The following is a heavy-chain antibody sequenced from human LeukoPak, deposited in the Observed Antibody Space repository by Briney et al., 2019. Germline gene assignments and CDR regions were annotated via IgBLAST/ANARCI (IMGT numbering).Heavy chain of an antibody. D-gene: IGHD2-2*01. CDR3: ATVLLGYCSSTSCQYYYYGMDV. CDR2: INPNSGGT. V-gene: IGHV1-2*02. J-gene: IGHJ6*02. Sequence: GASVKVSCKASGYTLTGYYIHWVRQAPGQGLEWMGWINPNSGGTNYAQKFQGRVTMTRDTSISTAYMELSRLRSDDTAVYYCATVLLGYCSSTSCQYYYYGMDVWGQGTTVTVSS. CDR1: GYTLTGYY.